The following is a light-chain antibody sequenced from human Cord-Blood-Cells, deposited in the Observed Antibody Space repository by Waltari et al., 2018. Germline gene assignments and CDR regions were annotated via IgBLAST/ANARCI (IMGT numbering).Light chain of an antibody. V-gene: IGLV2-14*01. Sequence: QSALTQPASVSGSPGQSLTISCPGTSSAVGGYNYVSCYQQHPDKAPKLMIYDVSNRPSGVSNRFSGSKSGNTASLTISGLQAEDEADYYCSSYTSSSTLYVFGTGTKVTVL. CDR3: SSYTSSSTLYV. J-gene: IGLJ1*01. CDR1: SSAVGGYNY. CDR2: DVS.